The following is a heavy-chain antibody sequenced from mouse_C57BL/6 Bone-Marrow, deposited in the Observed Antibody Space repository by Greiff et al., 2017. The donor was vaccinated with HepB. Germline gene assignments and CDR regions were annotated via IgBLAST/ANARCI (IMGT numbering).Heavy chain of an antibody. CDR3: ARPDGYYDFDY. Sequence: VQLQESGPELVKPGASVKISCKASGYAFSSSWMNWVKQRPGKGLEWIGRIYPGDGDTNYNGKFKGKATLTADKSSSTAYMQLSSLTSEDSAVYFCARPDGYYDFDYWGQGTTLTVSS. V-gene: IGHV1-82*01. D-gene: IGHD2-3*01. CDR2: IYPGDGDT. CDR1: GYAFSSSW. J-gene: IGHJ2*01.